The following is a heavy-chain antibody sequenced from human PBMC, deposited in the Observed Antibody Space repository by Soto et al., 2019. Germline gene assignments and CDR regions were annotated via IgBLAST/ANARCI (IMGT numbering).Heavy chain of an antibody. CDR3: AANRRHDTDQLWPY. CDR1: GFAFSNYW. V-gene: IGHV5-51*01. D-gene: IGHD3-16*01. J-gene: IGHJ4*02. Sequence: GESLKISCKTSGFAFSNYWVGWVRQMHGKGFEWMGITYPGDSATKYSPSFQGHVTISSDKSTNTAYLQWSSLRASATAIYFCAANRRHDTDQLWPYWGQGTLVAVSS. CDR2: TYPGDSAT.